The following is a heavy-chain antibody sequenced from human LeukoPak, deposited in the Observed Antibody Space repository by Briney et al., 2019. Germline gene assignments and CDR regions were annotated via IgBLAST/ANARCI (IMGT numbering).Heavy chain of an antibody. CDR3: ARDPARATVTTWATRYNWFDP. J-gene: IGHJ5*02. D-gene: IGHD4-17*01. Sequence: ASVKVSCKASGGTFSSYAISWVRRAPGQGLEWMGGIIPIFGTANYAQKFQGRVTITADKSTSTAYMELSSLRSEDTAVYYCARDPARATVTTWATRYNWFDPWGQGTLVTVSS. CDR1: GGTFSSYA. V-gene: IGHV1-69*06. CDR2: IIPIFGTA.